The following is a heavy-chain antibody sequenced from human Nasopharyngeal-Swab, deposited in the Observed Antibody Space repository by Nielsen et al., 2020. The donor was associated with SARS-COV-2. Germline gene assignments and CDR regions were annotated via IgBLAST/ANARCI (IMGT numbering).Heavy chain of an antibody. CDR2: INAGNGNT. J-gene: IGHJ6*02. V-gene: IGHV1-3*01. Sequence: ASVNVSCKASGYTFTSYAMHWVRQAPGQRLEWMGWINAGNGNTKYSQKFQGRVTITRDTSASTAYMELSSLRSEDTAVYYCARGLGIFGFPRGGMDVWGQGTTVTVSS. CDR3: ARGLGIFGFPRGGMDV. CDR1: GYTFTSYA. D-gene: IGHD3-3*01.